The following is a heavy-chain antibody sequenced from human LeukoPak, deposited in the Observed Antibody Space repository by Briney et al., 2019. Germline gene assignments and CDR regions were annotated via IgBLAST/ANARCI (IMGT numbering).Heavy chain of an antibody. CDR1: GCTFSSHW. J-gene: IGHJ1*01. D-gene: IGHD2-21*02. CDR3: ARAASCGGDCSSSSLQH. Sequence: GGSLRLSCAASGCTFSSHWMHWVRQAPGKGLGWVSRIKSDGSSRSYADSVKGRCTSSRDNAKNALSLQLNSLRAEDMAVYYCARAASCGGDCSSSSLQHWGQGTLVTVSS. CDR2: IKSDGSSR. V-gene: IGHV3-74*01.